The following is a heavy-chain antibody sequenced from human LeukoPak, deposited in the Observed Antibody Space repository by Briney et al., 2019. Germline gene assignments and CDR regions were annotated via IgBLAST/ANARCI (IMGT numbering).Heavy chain of an antibody. CDR3: ARNNGMDV. J-gene: IGHJ6*02. CDR1: GFTVSNNY. V-gene: IGHV3-53*01. Sequence: PGGSLRLSCEASGFTVSNNYMTWVRQAPGKGLEWVSTIYGGGDTYYEDSVKGRFTISRDNSRNTLHLQLNSLRVEDTALYHCARNNGMDVWGQGTTVIVSS. CDR2: IYGGGDT.